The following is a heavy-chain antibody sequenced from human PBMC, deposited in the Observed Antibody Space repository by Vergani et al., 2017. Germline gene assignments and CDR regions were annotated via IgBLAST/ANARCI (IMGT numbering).Heavy chain of an antibody. V-gene: IGHV4-34*01. Sequence: QVQLQQWGAGLLKPSETLSLTCAVYGGSFSGYYWSWIRQPPGKGLEWIGEINHSGSTNYNPSLKSRVTISVDTAKTQFSLTLSSVTAADTAVYYCAWGGRSSSGLVYYYYYIDVWGKGTTVTVSS. D-gene: IGHD6-13*01. CDR3: AWGGRSSSGLVYYYYYIDV. CDR2: INHSGST. CDR1: GGSFSGYY. J-gene: IGHJ6*03.